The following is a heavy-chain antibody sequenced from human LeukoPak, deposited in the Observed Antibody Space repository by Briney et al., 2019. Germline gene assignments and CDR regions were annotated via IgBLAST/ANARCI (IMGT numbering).Heavy chain of an antibody. D-gene: IGHD6-6*01. V-gene: IGHV1-2*02. CDR2: INPNSGGT. Sequence: ASVKVSCKVSGDTFSTYTISWVRQAPGQGLEWMGWINPNSGGTNYAQKFQGRVTMTRDTSISTAYMELSRLRSDDTAVYYCARDIAARAYYYYYYMDVWGKGTTVTVSS. CDR1: GDTFSTYT. J-gene: IGHJ6*03. CDR3: ARDIAARAYYYYYYMDV.